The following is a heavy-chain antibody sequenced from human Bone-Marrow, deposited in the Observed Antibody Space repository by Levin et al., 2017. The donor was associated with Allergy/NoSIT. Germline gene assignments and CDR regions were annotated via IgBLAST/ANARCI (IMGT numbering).Heavy chain of an antibody. Sequence: GESLKISCAASGFTFSSYAMSWVRQAPGKGLEWVSAISGSGGSTYYADSVKGRFTISRDNSKNTLYLQMNSLRAEDTAVYYCAKTRRQSIVGVDRYFDYWGQGTLVTVSS. J-gene: IGHJ4*02. CDR3: AKTRRQSIVGVDRYFDY. CDR2: ISGSGGST. CDR1: GFTFSSYA. D-gene: IGHD1-26*01. V-gene: IGHV3-23*01.